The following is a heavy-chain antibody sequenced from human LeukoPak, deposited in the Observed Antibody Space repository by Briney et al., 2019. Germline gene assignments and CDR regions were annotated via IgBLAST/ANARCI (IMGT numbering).Heavy chain of an antibody. V-gene: IGHV3-30*03. D-gene: IGHD6-19*01. CDR2: IAADGGVK. CDR3: AREATWGQWYFHH. CDR1: GITFSSHG. Sequence: GGSLRLSCVASGITFSSHGMDWVRQAPGKGLERVAVIAADGGVKHYADSVKDRFTLSRDNSKNTLYLQMNSLSVEDTAVYYCAREATWGQWYFHHWGQGTPVTVSS. J-gene: IGHJ4*02.